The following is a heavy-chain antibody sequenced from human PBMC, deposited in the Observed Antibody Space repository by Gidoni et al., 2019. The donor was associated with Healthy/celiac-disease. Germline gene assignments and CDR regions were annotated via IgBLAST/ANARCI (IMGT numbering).Heavy chain of an antibody. V-gene: IGHV3-48*03. CDR2: ISSSGSTI. Sequence: EVQLVESGGGLVQPGGSLRLSCAASGFTFSSYEMHWVRQAPGKGLEWVSYISSSGSTIYYADSVKGRFTISRDNAKNSLYLQMNSLRAEDTAVYYCVRGTGYYYFDYWGQGTLVTVSS. D-gene: IGHD3-9*01. CDR3: VRGTGYYYFDY. J-gene: IGHJ4*02. CDR1: GFTFSSYE.